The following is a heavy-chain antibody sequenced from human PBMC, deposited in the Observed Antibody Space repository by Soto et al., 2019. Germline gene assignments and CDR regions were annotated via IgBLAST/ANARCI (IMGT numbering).Heavy chain of an antibody. CDR2: IYYGGTT. J-gene: IGHJ5*02. CDR3: ARLGAYYQSLAP. CDR1: GGAFSPTS. Sequence: SETLSRTSTDSGGAFSPTSWSWIRQPPGKGLEWVGYIYYGGTTSYNPSLQSRVTISLETSKSQFSLRLTSVTAADTAVYYCARLGAYYQSLAPWGPGTLVTVS. V-gene: IGHV4-59*08. D-gene: IGHD3-22*01.